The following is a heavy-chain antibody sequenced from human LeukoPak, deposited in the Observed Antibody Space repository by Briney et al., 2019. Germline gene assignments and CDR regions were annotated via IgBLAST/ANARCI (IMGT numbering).Heavy chain of an antibody. J-gene: IGHJ4*02. Sequence: PSETLSLTCAVYGGSFSGYYWSWIRQPPGKGLEWIGEINHSGSTNYNPSLKSRVTISVDTSKNQFSLKLSSVTAADTAVYYWARGPTYYDYVWGSYRSRPFDYWGQGTLVTVSS. V-gene: IGHV4-34*01. CDR2: INHSGST. D-gene: IGHD3-16*02. CDR1: GGSFSGYY. CDR3: ARGPTYYDYVWGSYRSRPFDY.